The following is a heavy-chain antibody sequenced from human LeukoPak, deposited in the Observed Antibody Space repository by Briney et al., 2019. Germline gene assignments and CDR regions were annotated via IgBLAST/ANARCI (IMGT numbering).Heavy chain of an antibody. Sequence: ASVKVSCKASGYTFTGYYMRWVRQAPGQGLEWMGWINPNSGGTNYAQKFQGRVTMTRDTSISTAYMELSRLGSDDTAVYYCARGDYYGSGSYQYYFDLWGQGTQVTVSS. CDR1: GYTFTGYY. V-gene: IGHV1-2*02. CDR3: ARGDYYGSGSYQYYFDL. CDR2: INPNSGGT. D-gene: IGHD3-10*01. J-gene: IGHJ4*02.